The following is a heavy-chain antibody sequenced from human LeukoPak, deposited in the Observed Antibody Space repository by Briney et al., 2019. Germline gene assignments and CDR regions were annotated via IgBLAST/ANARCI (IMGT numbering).Heavy chain of an antibody. CDR3: AGASSGWYRAYFFDY. CDR1: GDSISSSNYY. Sequence: SETLSLTCTVSGDSISSSNYYWGWIRQPPGKGLEWIASIYYSGSPYYNPSLKSRVTISVDTSKNQLSLKLSSMTAADTAVYYCAGASSGWYRAYFFDYWGQGTLVTVSS. CDR2: IYYSGSP. J-gene: IGHJ4*02. V-gene: IGHV4-39*07. D-gene: IGHD6-19*01.